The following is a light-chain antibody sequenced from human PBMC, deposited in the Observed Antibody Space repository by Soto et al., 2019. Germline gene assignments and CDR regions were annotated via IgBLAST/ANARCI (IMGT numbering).Light chain of an antibody. Sequence: DIQMTQSPSTLSASVGDRVTITCRSSQSISSWLAWYQQKPGKAPKLLLYKASSLESGVPSRFSRSGSGTEFTLTIRSPEADEFETYHRQQYNSYITFGPGTKVDIK. CDR3: QQYNSYIT. CDR1: QSISSW. J-gene: IGKJ3*01. CDR2: KAS. V-gene: IGKV1-5*03.